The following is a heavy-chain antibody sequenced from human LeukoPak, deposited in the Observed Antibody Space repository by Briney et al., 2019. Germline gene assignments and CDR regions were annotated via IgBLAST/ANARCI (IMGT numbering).Heavy chain of an antibody. V-gene: IGHV3-74*01. CDR1: GFTFSSYW. J-gene: IGHJ4*02. Sequence: PGGSLRLSCAASGFTFSSYWMSWVRQAPGKGLVWVSGFKSDGSSTSYVDSVKGRFTISRDNAKNTLDLQMNGLRAEDTAVYYCARGGYGAHMGWGQGTLVTVSS. CDR3: ARGGYGAHMG. CDR2: FKSDGSST. D-gene: IGHD4-17*01.